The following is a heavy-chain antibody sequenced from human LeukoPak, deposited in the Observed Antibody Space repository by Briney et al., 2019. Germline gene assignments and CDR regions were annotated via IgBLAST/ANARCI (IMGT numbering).Heavy chain of an antibody. CDR1: GYTFTGYY. CDR2: INPNSGGT. Sequence: GASVKVSCKASGYTFTGYYMHWVRQAPGQGLAWMGWINPNSGGTNYAQKFQGRVTMTRDTSISTAYMELSRLRSDDTAVYYCARDQGELGTLGYWGQGTLVTVSS. V-gene: IGHV1-2*02. D-gene: IGHD1-26*01. CDR3: ARDQGELGTLGY. J-gene: IGHJ4*02.